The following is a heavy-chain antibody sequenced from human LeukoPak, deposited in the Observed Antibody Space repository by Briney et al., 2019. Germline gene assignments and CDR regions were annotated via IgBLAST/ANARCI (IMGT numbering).Heavy chain of an antibody. J-gene: IGHJ4*02. Sequence: PGGSLRLSCAASGFTSGTYWMSWDRQAPGKGLEWVANIKQDGSEKYYVDSVRGRFTISRDNAKNSLYLQMNSLRAEDTAVYYSSRERGSSGCYELDYSGQGTLVTVSS. D-gene: IGHD6-19*01. CDR2: IKQDGSEK. CDR3: SRERGSSGCYELDY. V-gene: IGHV3-7*01. CDR1: GFTSGTYW.